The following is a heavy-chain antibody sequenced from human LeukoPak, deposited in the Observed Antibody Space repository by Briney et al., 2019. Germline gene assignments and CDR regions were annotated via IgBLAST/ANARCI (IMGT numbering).Heavy chain of an antibody. CDR1: GFTFSSYW. CDR2: IEQDGSEK. Sequence: GGSLTLSCAASGFTFSSYWMSWVRQAPGEGLEWVANIEQDGSEKYYVDSVKGRFTISRDNAKNSLYLQMNSLRAEDTAVYYCAREQGVTANWFDPWGQGTLVTVSS. CDR3: AREQGVTANWFDP. D-gene: IGHD3-10*01. V-gene: IGHV3-7*01. J-gene: IGHJ5*02.